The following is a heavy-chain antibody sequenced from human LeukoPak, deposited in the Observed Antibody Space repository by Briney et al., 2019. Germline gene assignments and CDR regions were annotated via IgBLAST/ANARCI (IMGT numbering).Heavy chain of an antibody. Sequence: TSETLSLTCTVAGGSISSSSYYWGWIRQPPGKGLEWIGSIYYSGSTYYNPSLKSRVTISVDTSKNQFSLKLSSVTAADTAVYYCARQRLGAYNWFDPWGQGTLVTVSS. V-gene: IGHV4-39*01. D-gene: IGHD3-16*01. CDR1: GGSISSSSYY. CDR3: ARQRLGAYNWFDP. J-gene: IGHJ5*02. CDR2: IYYSGST.